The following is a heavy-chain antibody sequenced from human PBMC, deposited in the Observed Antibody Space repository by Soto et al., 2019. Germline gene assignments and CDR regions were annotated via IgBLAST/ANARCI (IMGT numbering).Heavy chain of an antibody. Sequence: SLKISFAASGFTFSSYGMHWVRQAPGKGLEWVAVIWYDGSNKYYADSVKGRFTISRDNSKNTLYLQMNSLRAEDTAVYYCARDRDPTWFDPWGQGTLVTVSS. CDR3: ARDRDPTWFDP. V-gene: IGHV3-33*01. CDR2: IWYDGSNK. J-gene: IGHJ5*02. CDR1: GFTFSSYG.